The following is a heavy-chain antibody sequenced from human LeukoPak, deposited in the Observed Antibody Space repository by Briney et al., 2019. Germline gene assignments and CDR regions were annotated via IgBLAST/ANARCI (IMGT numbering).Heavy chain of an antibody. CDR3: ARRLRGILTYPRAFDI. J-gene: IGHJ3*02. D-gene: IGHD3-9*01. CDR1: GGSFSGYY. V-gene: IGHV4-34*01. CDR2: INHSGST. Sequence: TSETLSLTCAVYGGSFSGYYWSWIRQPPGKGLEWIGEINHSGSTNYNPSLKSRVTISVDTSKNQFSLKLSSVTAADTAVYYCARRLRGILTYPRAFDIWGQGTMVTVSS.